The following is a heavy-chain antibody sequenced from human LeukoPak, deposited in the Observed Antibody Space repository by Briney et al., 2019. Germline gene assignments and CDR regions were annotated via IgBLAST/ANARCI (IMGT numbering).Heavy chain of an antibody. Sequence: PGGSLRLSCAASGISISSHGTSWVRQAPGKGLEWVSASSVGGGNTYYADSVKGRFTISRDNSKNTLYLQMNSLRAEDTAVYYCAKTFGSGSGSWGQGTLVTVSS. V-gene: IGHV3-23*01. CDR3: AKTFGSGSGS. CDR1: GISISSHG. J-gene: IGHJ5*02. D-gene: IGHD3-10*01. CDR2: SSVGGGNT.